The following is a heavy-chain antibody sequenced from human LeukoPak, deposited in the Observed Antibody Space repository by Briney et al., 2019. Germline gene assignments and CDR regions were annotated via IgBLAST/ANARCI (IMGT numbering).Heavy chain of an antibody. CDR2: IYYSGST. J-gene: IGHJ4*02. CDR3: ASRYYYDSSGPPDY. V-gene: IGHV4-31*03. D-gene: IGHD3-22*01. CDR1: GGSISSGSYY. Sequence: SETLSLTCTVSGGSISSGSYYWSWIRQHPGKGLEWIGYIYYSGSTYYNPSLKSRVTISVDTSKNQFSLKLSSVTAADTAVYYCASRYYYDSSGPPDYWGQGTLVTVSS.